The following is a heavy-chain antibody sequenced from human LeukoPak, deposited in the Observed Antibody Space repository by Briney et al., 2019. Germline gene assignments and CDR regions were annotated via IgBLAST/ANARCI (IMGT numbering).Heavy chain of an antibody. CDR3: STVLNGDTDY. CDR1: GFTFRNVW. J-gene: IGHJ4*02. Sequence: GGSLRLSCAASGFTFRNVWMSWVRHGPGRGLEWVGRIKSKSDGETTQYAAPVKGRITISRDDSRNTLYLHMDSLTTGDTAVYYCSTVLNGDTDYWGRGALVTVSS. D-gene: IGHD7-27*01. CDR2: IKSKSDGETT. V-gene: IGHV3-15*01.